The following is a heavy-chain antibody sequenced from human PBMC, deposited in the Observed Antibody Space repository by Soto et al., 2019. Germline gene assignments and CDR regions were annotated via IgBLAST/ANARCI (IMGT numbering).Heavy chain of an antibody. CDR3: AGRRYDILTGYYKIDY. Sequence: SETLGLTCTCSGGAFSSSSYYFCWIRQPPGKGLEWIGSIYYSGSTYYNPSLKSRVTISVDTSKNQFSLKLSSVTAADTAVYYCAGRRYDILTGYYKIDYWGQGTLVTVSS. D-gene: IGHD3-9*01. CDR1: GGAFSSSSYY. CDR2: IYYSGST. V-gene: IGHV4-39*01. J-gene: IGHJ4*02.